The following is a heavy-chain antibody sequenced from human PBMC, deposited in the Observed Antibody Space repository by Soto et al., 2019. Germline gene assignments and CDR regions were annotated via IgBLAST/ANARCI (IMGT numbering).Heavy chain of an antibody. CDR3: ARDLDGSGSYYTNY. Sequence: ASVKVSCKTSGYIFSTIGISWVRQAPGQGLEWMGWISPHKDDTYYAQRLQGRVTMTTDTSTSTAYMELRSLRSDDTAVYFCARDLDGSGSYYTNYWGQGTLVIVSS. V-gene: IGHV1-18*01. D-gene: IGHD3-10*01. J-gene: IGHJ4*02. CDR2: ISPHKDDT. CDR1: GYIFSTIG.